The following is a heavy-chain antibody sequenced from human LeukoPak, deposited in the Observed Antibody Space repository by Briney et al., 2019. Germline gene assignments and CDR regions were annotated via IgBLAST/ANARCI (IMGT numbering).Heavy chain of an antibody. CDR1: GGSISGYY. CDR3: ARLTNEYYYDSSGQNWFDP. V-gene: IGHV4-4*07. D-gene: IGHD3-22*01. J-gene: IGHJ5*02. CDR2: IYTNGDT. Sequence: PSETLSLICTVSGGSISGYYWSWIRQPAGQGLEWIGRIYTNGDTNYKPSLKSRVTMSVDTSKNQLSLKLSSVTAADTAVYYCARLTNEYYYDSSGQNWFDPWGQGTLVTVSS.